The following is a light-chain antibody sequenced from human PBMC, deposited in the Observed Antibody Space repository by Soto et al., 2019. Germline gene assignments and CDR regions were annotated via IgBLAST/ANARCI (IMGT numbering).Light chain of an antibody. CDR3: EQCGSSPRT. Sequence: IVLTQSPGTLSLSPGERATLFCRASQSVTSNYFAWYQQKPGQAPRLLIYGISDRATGIPDRFSGSGSGTDFTLTISRLEPEDFAVYYCEQCGSSPRTFGQGTKVEIK. CDR2: GIS. J-gene: IGKJ1*01. CDR1: QSVTSNY. V-gene: IGKV3-20*01.